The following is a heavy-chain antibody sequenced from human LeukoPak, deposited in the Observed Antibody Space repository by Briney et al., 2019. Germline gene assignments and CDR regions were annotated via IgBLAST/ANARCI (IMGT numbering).Heavy chain of an antibody. Sequence: PSETLSLTCTVSGGSISSYYWSWIRQPPGKGLEWIGYIYYSGSTNYNPSLKSRVTISVDTSKNQFSLKLSSVTAADTAVYYCARAVGATRRFDPWGQGTLVTVSS. CDR1: GGSISSYY. J-gene: IGHJ5*02. D-gene: IGHD1-26*01. CDR2: IYYSGST. CDR3: ARAVGATRRFDP. V-gene: IGHV4-59*01.